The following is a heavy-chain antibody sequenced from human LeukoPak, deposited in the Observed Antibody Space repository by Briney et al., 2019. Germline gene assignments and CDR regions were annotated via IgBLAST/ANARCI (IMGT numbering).Heavy chain of an antibody. J-gene: IGHJ3*02. CDR2: INHSGST. CDR3: ARHAAYRYYDSSGYYQRGAFDI. CDR1: GGSISNKY. V-gene: IGHV4-34*01. Sequence: SETLSLTCTVSGGSISNKYWSWIRQPPGKGLEWIGEINHSGSTNYNPSLKSRVTISVDASKNQFSLKLSSVTAADTAVYYCARHAAYRYYDSSGYYQRGAFDIWGQGTMVTVSS. D-gene: IGHD3-22*01.